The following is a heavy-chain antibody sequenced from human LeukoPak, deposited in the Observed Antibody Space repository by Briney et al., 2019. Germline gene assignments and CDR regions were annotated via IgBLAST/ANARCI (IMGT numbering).Heavy chain of an antibody. D-gene: IGHD3-3*01. V-gene: IGHV1-18*01. CDR1: GYTFTSYG. Sequence: ASVKVSCKASGYTFTSYGISWVRQAPGQGLEWMGWISAYNGNTNYAQKLQGRVTMTTDTSTSTAYMELRRLRSDDTAVYYCARRPRYDFWRGYRYWGQGTLVTVSS. J-gene: IGHJ4*02. CDR3: ARRPRYDFWRGYRY. CDR2: ISAYNGNT.